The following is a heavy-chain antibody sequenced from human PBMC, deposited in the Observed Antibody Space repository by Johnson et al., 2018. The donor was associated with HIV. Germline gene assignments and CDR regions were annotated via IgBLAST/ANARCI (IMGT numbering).Heavy chain of an antibody. J-gene: IGHJ3*02. CDR3: AKGDGQWLVGDAFDI. V-gene: IGHV3-15*05. D-gene: IGHD6-19*01. CDR2: IKRKTDGGTT. CDR1: GFTFSTAW. Sequence: EVQLVESGGGLVKPGGSLRLSCAASGFTFSTAWMSWVRQAPGKGLEWVGRIKRKTDGGTTDYAAPVNGRFTISRDDSKNTLYLQMNSLRAEDTALYYCAKGDGQWLVGDAFDIWGQGTMVTVSS.